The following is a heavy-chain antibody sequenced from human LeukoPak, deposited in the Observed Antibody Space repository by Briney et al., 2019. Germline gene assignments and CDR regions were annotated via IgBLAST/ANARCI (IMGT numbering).Heavy chain of an antibody. CDR3: ARDLFGVVMRYYYYYMDV. J-gene: IGHJ6*03. V-gene: IGHV3-48*01. CDR1: GFTFSSYS. Sequence: PGGSLRLSCAASGFTFSSYSMNWVRQAPGKGQEWVSYISSSSSTIYYADSVKGRFTISRDNAKNSLYLQMNSLRAEGTAVYYCARDLFGVVMRYYYYYMDVWGKGTTVTVSS. CDR2: ISSSSSTI. D-gene: IGHD3-3*01.